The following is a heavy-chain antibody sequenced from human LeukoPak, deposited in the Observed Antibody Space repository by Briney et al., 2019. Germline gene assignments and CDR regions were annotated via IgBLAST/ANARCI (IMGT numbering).Heavy chain of an antibody. J-gene: IGHJ4*02. D-gene: IGHD3-9*01. CDR3: AREEAYILTGYSPFDY. CDR2: INPSGGST. Sequence: ASVKVSCKASGYTFTSYYMHWVRQAPGQGLEWMGIINPSGGSTSYAQKFQGRVTMTRDMSTSTVYMELSSLRSEDTAVYYCAREEAYILTGYSPFDYWGQGTLVTVSS. CDR1: GYTFTSYY. V-gene: IGHV1-46*01.